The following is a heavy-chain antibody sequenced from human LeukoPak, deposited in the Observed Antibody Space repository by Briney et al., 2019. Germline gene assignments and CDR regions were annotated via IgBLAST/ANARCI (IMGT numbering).Heavy chain of an antibody. V-gene: IGHV3-66*01. D-gene: IGHD5-24*01. Sequence: GGSLRLSCAASGFTVSSNYMSWVRQAPGKGLEWVSVIYSGGSTYYADSVKGRFTISRGNSKNTLYLQMNSLRAEDTAVYYCARERMAPGYYYYGMDVWGQGTTVTVSS. CDR3: ARERMAPGYYYYGMDV. CDR1: GFTVSSNY. CDR2: IYSGGST. J-gene: IGHJ6*02.